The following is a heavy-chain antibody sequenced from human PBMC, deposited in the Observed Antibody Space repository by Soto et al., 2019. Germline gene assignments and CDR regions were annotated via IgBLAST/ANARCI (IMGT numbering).Heavy chain of an antibody. V-gene: IGHV4-31*03. CDR3: ARGMYYYDSSGYYPHYDFDY. J-gene: IGHJ4*02. Sequence: SETLSLTCTVSGGSISSGGYYWSWIRQHPGKGMEWIGYIYYSGSTYYNPSLKSRVTISVETSKNQFSLKLSSVTAADTAVYYCARGMYYYDSSGYYPHYDFDYWGQGTLVTVSS. CDR2: IYYSGST. CDR1: GGSISSGGYY. D-gene: IGHD3-22*01.